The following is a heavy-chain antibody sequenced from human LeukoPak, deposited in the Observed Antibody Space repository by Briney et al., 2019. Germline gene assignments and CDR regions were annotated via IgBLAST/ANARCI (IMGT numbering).Heavy chain of an antibody. CDR3: ARDPLWLTGGPMDV. J-gene: IGHJ6*04. V-gene: IGHV1-69*13. CDR2: IIPIFGTA. Sequence: ASVKVSCKASGGTFSSYAISWVRQAPGQGLEWMGGIIPIFGTANYAQKFQGRVTITADESTSTAYMELSSLRSEDTAVYYCARDPLWLTGGPMDVWGKGTTVTVSS. D-gene: IGHD5-12*01. CDR1: GGTFSSYA.